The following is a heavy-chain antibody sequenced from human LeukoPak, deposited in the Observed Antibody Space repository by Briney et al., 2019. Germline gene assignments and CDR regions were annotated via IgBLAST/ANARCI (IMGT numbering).Heavy chain of an antibody. CDR1: GGSIGTYY. J-gene: IGHJ4*02. D-gene: IGHD3-22*01. V-gene: IGHV4-4*07. CDR2: IFTTGGA. CDR3: ARANYDGSDY. Sequence: SETLSLTCTVSGGSIGTYYWSWIRQPAGKGLEWIGRIFTTGGANYNPSLKSRVTMSLDTSKNQFSLKMRSVTAADTAVYYCARANYDGSDYWGQGTLVTVSS.